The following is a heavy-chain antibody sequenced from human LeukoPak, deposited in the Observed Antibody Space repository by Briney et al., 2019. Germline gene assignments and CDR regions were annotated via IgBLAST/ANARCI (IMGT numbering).Heavy chain of an antibody. D-gene: IGHD2-21*02. CDR2: INSDGSST. CDR3: ARGGGDPDKS. J-gene: IGHJ3*01. CDR1: GFIFSSYW. Sequence: GGSLRLSCAASGFIFSSYWMHWVRQAPGKGLVWVSLINSDGSSTSYADSVKGRFTISRDNAKNTLYLQMNSLRAEDTAVYYCARGGGDPDKSWGQGTMVTVSS. V-gene: IGHV3-74*01.